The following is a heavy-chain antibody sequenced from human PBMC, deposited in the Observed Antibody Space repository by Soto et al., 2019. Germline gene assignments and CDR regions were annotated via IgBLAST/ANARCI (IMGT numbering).Heavy chain of an antibody. Sequence: GGSLRLSCTASGFTFGDYAMSWFRQAPGKGLEWVGFIRSKAYGGTTEYAASVKGRFTISRDDSKSIAYLQMNSLKTEDTAVYYCTRVYGQWLVGESDYWGQGTLVTVSS. V-gene: IGHV3-49*03. CDR2: IRSKAYGGTT. CDR1: GFTFGDYA. J-gene: IGHJ4*02. CDR3: TRVYGQWLVGESDY. D-gene: IGHD6-19*01.